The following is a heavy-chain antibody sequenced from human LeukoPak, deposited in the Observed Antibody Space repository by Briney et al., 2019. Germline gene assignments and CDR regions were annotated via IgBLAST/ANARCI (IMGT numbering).Heavy chain of an antibody. CDR2: IYTSGST. V-gene: IGHV4-61*02. J-gene: IGHJ4*02. CDR1: GNSISSGDNY. D-gene: IGHD3-22*01. Sequence: SETLSLTCTVSGNSISSGDNYWSWIRQPAGKGLEWIGRIYTSGSTNYNPSLKSRVTISVDTSKNQISLKLSSVTAADTAVYYCARTRDGYYYDSSGYYYWGQGTLVTVSS. CDR3: ARTRDGYYYDSSGYYY.